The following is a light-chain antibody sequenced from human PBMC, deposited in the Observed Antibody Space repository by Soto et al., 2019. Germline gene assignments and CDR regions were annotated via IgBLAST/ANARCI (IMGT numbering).Light chain of an antibody. J-gene: IGKJ1*01. V-gene: IGKV1-6*01. CDR3: LQDSKYPRT. CDR1: QDIRNE. CDR2: ASS. Sequence: AIQMTQSPSSLSASVGDRVTITCRASQDIRNELGWYQQKPGKAPKLLIYASSSLQSGAPSRFSGSGSGTEFTLTISSLQPEDFATYYCLQDSKYPRTFGQGTKVEIK.